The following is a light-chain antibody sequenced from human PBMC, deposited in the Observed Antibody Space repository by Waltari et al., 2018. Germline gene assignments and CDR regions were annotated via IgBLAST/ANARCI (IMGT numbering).Light chain of an antibody. Sequence: DVQMSQSPSTLSASVGDRVTITCRASQNLRDWCAWYQQRPGKAPRLLIYGASTLQTGVPARFSGSGSGTEFTLTINSLQPDDFATYYCQQYNGYFTWTFGQGTKVEIK. CDR2: GAS. CDR1: QNLRDW. CDR3: QQYNGYFTWT. V-gene: IGKV1-5*01. J-gene: IGKJ1*01.